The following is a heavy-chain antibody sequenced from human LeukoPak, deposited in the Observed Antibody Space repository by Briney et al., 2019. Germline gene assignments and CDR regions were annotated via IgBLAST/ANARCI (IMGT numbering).Heavy chain of an antibody. CDR3: ARDLAYSGSYESGDD. Sequence: VASVKVSCTASGYTFTSNYIHWVRQAPGQGLEWMGMIYPRDGSTSYAQKFQGRVTVTRDTSTSTVHMELSGLRSEDTAVYYCARDLAYSGSYESGDDWGQGTLVTVSS. J-gene: IGHJ4*02. D-gene: IGHD1-26*01. CDR2: IYPRDGST. CDR1: GYTFTSNY. V-gene: IGHV1-46*01.